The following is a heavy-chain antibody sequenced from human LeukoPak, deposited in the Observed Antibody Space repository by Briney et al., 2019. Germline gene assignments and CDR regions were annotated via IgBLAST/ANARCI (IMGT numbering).Heavy chain of an antibody. J-gene: IGHJ4*02. Sequence: GGSLRLSCEATGFTFFNYWMHWVRQAPGKGLMWVSRIDSHGAATDYADSVKGRFTISRDNSKNTLYLQMNSLRAEDTAVYYCARYGSGFDYWGQGTLVTVSS. D-gene: IGHD3-10*01. CDR3: ARYGSGFDY. CDR2: IDSHGAAT. V-gene: IGHV3-74*01. CDR1: GFTFFNYW.